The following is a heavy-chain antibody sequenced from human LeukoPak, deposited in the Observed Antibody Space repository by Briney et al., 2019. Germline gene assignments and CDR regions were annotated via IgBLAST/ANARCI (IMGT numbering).Heavy chain of an antibody. D-gene: IGHD2-2*01. J-gene: IGHJ3*02. V-gene: IGHV3-30*02. CDR1: GFSFNNHG. CDR3: AKDLCSSSSCYLDT. CDR2: IRYDGSKK. Sequence: AGGSLRLSCAASGFSFNNHGMHWVRQAPGRGLEWVAFIRYDGSKKYYADSVKGRFTISRDNSKNTLYLQVNSLRVEDTAVYYCAKDLCSSSSCYLDTWGQGAMVTVSS.